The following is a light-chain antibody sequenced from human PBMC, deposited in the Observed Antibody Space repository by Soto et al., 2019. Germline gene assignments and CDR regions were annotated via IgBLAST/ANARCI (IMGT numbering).Light chain of an antibody. CDR1: QGIRNF. Sequence: DIQMTQSPSSLSASVGDRVTITCQASQGIRNFLNWYQQKPGKAPRLLIYDASKLETGVPTRFSGSGSGAHFICTINSLQSEDVATYYCPQYDNLPYTVGQGTKLEI. CDR2: DAS. J-gene: IGKJ2*01. V-gene: IGKV1-33*01. CDR3: PQYDNLPYT.